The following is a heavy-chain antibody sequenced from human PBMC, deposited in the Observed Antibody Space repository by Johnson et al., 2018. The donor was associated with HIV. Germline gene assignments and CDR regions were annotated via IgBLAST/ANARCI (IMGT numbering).Heavy chain of an antibody. J-gene: IGHJ3*02. V-gene: IGHV3-30*19. CDR1: GFTFSSYG. CDR3: ARGPYDYVWGSYRFIGAFDI. D-gene: IGHD3-16*02. CDR2: IWYDGSNK. Sequence: VQLVESGGGVVQPGRSLRLSCAASGFTFSSYGMHWVRQAPGKGLEWVAVIWYDGSNKYYADSVKGRFTISRANSKNTLYLQMNSLRAEDTAVYYCARGPYDYVWGSYRFIGAFDIWGQGTMVTVSS.